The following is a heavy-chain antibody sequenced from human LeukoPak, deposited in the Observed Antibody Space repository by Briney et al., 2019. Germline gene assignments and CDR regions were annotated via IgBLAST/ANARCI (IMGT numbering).Heavy chain of an antibody. V-gene: IGHV3-48*04. J-gene: IGHJ3*02. CDR3: ARSLRNAFDI. D-gene: IGHD3-3*01. Sequence: PGGSLRLSCAASGFTFSTYGMHWVRQAPGKGLEWVSYISSSGSSKYYADSVKGRFTISRDNAKNSLYLQMNSLRAQDTAVYYCARSLRNAFDIWGQGTMVTASS. CDR1: GFTFSTYG. CDR2: ISSSGSSK.